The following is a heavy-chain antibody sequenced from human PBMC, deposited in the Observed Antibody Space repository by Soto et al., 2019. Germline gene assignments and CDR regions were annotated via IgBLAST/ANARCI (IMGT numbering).Heavy chain of an antibody. J-gene: IGHJ5*02. CDR2: IYYSGST. CDR1: GGSISSYY. Sequence: PSETLSLTCTVSGGSISSYYWSWIRQPPGKGLEWIGYIYYSGSTNYNPSLKSRVTISVDTSKNQFSLKLSSVTAADTAVYYCARGRYDFWSGYYGEEYNWFDPCGQGTLVTVSS. V-gene: IGHV4-59*01. D-gene: IGHD3-3*01. CDR3: ARGRYDFWSGYYGEEYNWFDP.